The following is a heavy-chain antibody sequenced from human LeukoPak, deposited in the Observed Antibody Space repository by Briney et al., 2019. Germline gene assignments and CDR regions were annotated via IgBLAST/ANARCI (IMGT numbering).Heavy chain of an antibody. CDR3: ARNYGTFITGTSTALYYYYGMDV. J-gene: IGHJ6*02. Sequence: ASVKVSCKASGYTFTGYYMHWVRQAPGQGLEWMGWINPNSGGTNYAQKFQGRVTMTRDTSISTAYMELSRLRSEDTAVYYCARNYGTFITGTSTALYYYYGMDVWGQGTTVTVSS. V-gene: IGHV1-2*02. CDR2: INPNSGGT. D-gene: IGHD1-20*01. CDR1: GYTFTGYY.